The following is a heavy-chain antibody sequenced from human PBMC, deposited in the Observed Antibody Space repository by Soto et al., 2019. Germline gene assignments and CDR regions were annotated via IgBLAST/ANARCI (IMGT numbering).Heavy chain of an antibody. CDR1: GFTFSSYG. J-gene: IGHJ4*02. V-gene: IGHV3-30*18. D-gene: IGHD6-6*01. CDR2: ISYDGSNK. Sequence: GGSLRLSCAASGFTFSSYGMHWVRQAPGKGLEWVAVISYDGSNKYYADSVKGRFTISRDNSKNTLYLQMNSLRAEDTAVYYCAKDGSSIAARPDYWGQGTLVTVSS. CDR3: AKDGSSIAARPDY.